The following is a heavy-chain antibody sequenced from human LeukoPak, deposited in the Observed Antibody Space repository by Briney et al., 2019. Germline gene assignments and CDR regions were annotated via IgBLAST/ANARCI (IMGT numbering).Heavy chain of an antibody. D-gene: IGHD3-10*01. CDR1: SGSISNYY. CDR2: IHSNGGA. Sequence: SETLSLTCTVSSGSISNYYWSWIRQPPGKGLEWIGFIHSNGGANYNASLNSRATISRDTSRSQVSLKLTSVTAADTAVYYCASSNLGSLGQFDPWGQGTLVAVSS. CDR3: ASSNLGSLGQFDP. J-gene: IGHJ5*02. V-gene: IGHV4-59*01.